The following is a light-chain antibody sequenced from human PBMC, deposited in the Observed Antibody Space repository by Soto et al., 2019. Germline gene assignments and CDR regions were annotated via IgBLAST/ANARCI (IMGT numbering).Light chain of an antibody. CDR3: SSYTSGSTLDV. CDR2: EGS. Sequence: QSALTQPASVSGSPGQSITISCAGTSGDIGAYNYVSWYQQYPGKAPKLMIYEGSKRPSGVSNRFSGSKSGNTASLTISGLQAEDEADYYCSSYTSGSTLDVFGTGTKVTVL. J-gene: IGLJ1*01. V-gene: IGLV2-14*01. CDR1: SGDIGAYNY.